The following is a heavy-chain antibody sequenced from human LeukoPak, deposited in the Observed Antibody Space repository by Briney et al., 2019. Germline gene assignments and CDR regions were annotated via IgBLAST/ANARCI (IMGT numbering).Heavy chain of an antibody. CDR1: GLSFGSYT. D-gene: IGHD6-6*01. J-gene: IGHJ6*03. Sequence: GESLRLSCAPSGLSFGSYTMTWVRQPPGKGLEWVAGISSDGTTTNYADSVKGRFTISRETTLNLQMDSLRAEDTATYYCAKTNLSPHRSSSGPRRGSLSYYYYMDVWGRGTTVTVSS. CDR2: ISSDGTTT. V-gene: IGHV3-23*01. CDR3: AKTNLSPHRSSSGPRRGSLSYYYYMDV.